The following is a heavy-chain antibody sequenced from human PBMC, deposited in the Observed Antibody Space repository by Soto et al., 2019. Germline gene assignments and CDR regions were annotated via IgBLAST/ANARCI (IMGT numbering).Heavy chain of an antibody. Sequence: QITLKESGPTLVKPTQTLTLTCTFSGFSLSSRAEGVGWVRQPPGKALEWIALIYWDDDKRYSPSLKSRLSITKDTSKNQVVLTMTNMDPVDTATYYCAHTNLYDVLTDYWFDPWGQGTLVTVSS. D-gene: IGHD3-9*01. CDR3: AHTNLYDVLTDYWFDP. CDR2: IYWDDDK. J-gene: IGHJ5*02. CDR1: GFSLSSRAEG. V-gene: IGHV2-5*02.